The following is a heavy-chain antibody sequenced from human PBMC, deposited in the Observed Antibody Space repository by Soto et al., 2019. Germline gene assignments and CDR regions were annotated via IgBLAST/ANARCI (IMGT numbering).Heavy chain of an antibody. CDR2: ISYDGSNK. CDR3: ARLSRY. Sequence: QVQLVESGGGVVQPGRSLRLSCAASGFTFSSYAMHWVRQAPGKGLEGVAVISYDGSNKYYADSVKGRFTISRDNSKNTLYLQMNSLRAEDTAVYYCARLSRYWGQGTLVTVSS. J-gene: IGHJ4*02. CDR1: GFTFSSYA. V-gene: IGHV3-30-3*01.